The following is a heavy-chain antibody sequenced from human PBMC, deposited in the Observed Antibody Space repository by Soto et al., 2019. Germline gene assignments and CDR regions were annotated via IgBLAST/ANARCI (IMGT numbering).Heavy chain of an antibody. CDR3: AKEGVGTTVGTSHGIGDF. V-gene: IGHV3-30*18. Sequence: QVHLVESGGGVVQPGRSLRLSCAASGFTFSSFGMHWVRQAPGKGLEWVAVISYDENSKYYAESVTGRFTISRDNSKNTRYLEMNSLRAEDTALYYCAKEGVGTTVGTSHGIGDFWGQGTLVTVSS. CDR1: GFTFSSFG. D-gene: IGHD4-17*01. CDR2: ISYDENSK. J-gene: IGHJ4*02.